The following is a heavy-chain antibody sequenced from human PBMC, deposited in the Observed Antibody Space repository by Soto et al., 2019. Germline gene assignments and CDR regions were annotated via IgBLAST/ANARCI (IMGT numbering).Heavy chain of an antibody. Sequence: PSETLSLTCTVSGGSISSNYWSWIRQPPGKGLEWIGYIFHSGSTTYNPSLKSRVTMSVDTSKNQFSLNLSSVTAADTAVYYCARGLVSSSSLDAFDIWGQGLMVTVSS. V-gene: IGHV4-59*01. D-gene: IGHD6-13*01. J-gene: IGHJ3*02. CDR3: ARGLVSSSSLDAFDI. CDR1: GGSISSNY. CDR2: IFHSGST.